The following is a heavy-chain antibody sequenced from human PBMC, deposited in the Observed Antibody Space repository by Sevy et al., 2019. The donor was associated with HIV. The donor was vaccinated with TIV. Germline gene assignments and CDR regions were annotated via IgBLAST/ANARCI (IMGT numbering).Heavy chain of an antibody. CDR3: AKQSDCSGGSCYYYYYSMDV. CDR1: GFTFSTYG. D-gene: IGHD2-15*01. J-gene: IGHJ6*02. CDR2: IRNDGSNK. Sequence: GSLRLSCAASGFTFSTYGMHWVRQAPGKGLEWVTFIRNDGSNKYYEDSVKGRFTISRDNSKNTLYLQMNSLRVEDMAVYYCAKQSDCSGGSCYYYYYSMDVWGQGTTVTVSS. V-gene: IGHV3-30*02.